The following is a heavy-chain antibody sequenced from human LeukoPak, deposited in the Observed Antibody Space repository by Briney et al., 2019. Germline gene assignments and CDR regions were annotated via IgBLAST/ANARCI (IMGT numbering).Heavy chain of an antibody. Sequence: PGGSLRLSCAGSGLSFSDYGMNWVRQAPGKGLEWLTFISPSGRSVSYADSVKGRFTIARDNAKKSLYLQMDGLRGEDTAIYYCTRDAGSDFWGQGTLVTVSS. CDR2: ISPSGRSV. J-gene: IGHJ4*02. CDR1: GLSFSDYG. V-gene: IGHV3-48*03. CDR3: TRDAGSDF. D-gene: IGHD3-10*01.